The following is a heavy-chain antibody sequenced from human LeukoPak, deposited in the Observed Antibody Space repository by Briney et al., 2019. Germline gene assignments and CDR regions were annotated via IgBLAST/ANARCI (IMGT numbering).Heavy chain of an antibody. V-gene: IGHV4-61*08. D-gene: IGHD2-15*01. J-gene: IGHJ4*02. CDR1: GGSISSGGYS. CDR2: IYYSGST. CDR3: ARGGPGVVAAGADY. Sequence: SQTLSLTCVVSGGSISSGGYSWSWIRQPPGKGLEWIGYIYYSGSTKYNPSLKSRVTISVDTSKNQFSLRLSSVTAADTAVYYCARGGPGVVAAGADYWGQGTLVTVSS.